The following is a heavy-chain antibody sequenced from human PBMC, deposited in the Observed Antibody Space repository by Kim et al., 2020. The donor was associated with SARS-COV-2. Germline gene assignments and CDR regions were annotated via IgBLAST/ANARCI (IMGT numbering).Heavy chain of an antibody. D-gene: IGHD5-12*01. V-gene: IGHV3-53*01. CDR2: IYSGGST. CDR3: ASPRDSGYDYRADGMDV. CDR1: GFTVSSNY. Sequence: GGSLRLSCAASGFTVSSNYMSWVRQAPGKGLEWVSVIYSGGSTYYADSVKGRFTISRDNSKNTLYLQMNSLRAEDTAVYYCASPRDSGYDYRADGMDVWGQGTTVTVSS. J-gene: IGHJ6*02.